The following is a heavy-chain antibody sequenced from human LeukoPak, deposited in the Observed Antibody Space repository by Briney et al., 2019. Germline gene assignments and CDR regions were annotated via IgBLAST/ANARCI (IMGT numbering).Heavy chain of an antibody. CDR1: GFTFSSYW. D-gene: IGHD3-22*01. J-gene: IGHJ1*01. V-gene: IGHV3-74*01. CDR2: IKSDGST. Sequence: GGSLRLSCAASGFTFSSYWMHWVRQAPGKGLVWVSRIKSDGSTRYADSVKGRFTISRDNAKNTVSLQMTSLRAEDTGVYYCARAPSEIGGYYPEYFRHWGQGTLVIVSS. CDR3: ARAPSEIGGYYPEYFRH.